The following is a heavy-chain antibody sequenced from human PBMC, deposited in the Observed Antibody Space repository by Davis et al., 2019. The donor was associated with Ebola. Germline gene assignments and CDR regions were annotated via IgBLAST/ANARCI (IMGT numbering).Heavy chain of an antibody. J-gene: IGHJ3*02. V-gene: IGHV3-30*18. CDR1: GFTFSSYG. CDR2: ISYDGSNK. D-gene: IGHD2-21*02. CDR3: AKSLQALTAILELDRDGFDI. Sequence: GESLKISCAASGFTFSSYGMHWVRQAPGKGLEWVAVISYDGSNKYYADSVKGRFTISRDNSKTTLYLQMNSLRAEDTAVYYCAKSLQALTAILELDRDGFDIWGQGTMVTVSS.